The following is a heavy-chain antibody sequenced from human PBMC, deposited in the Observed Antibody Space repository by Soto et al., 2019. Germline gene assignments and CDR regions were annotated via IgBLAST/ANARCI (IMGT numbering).Heavy chain of an antibody. CDR1: DGSVSSVRYY. CDR2: IYYSGSS. V-gene: IGHV4-61*01. J-gene: IGHJ4*02. Sequence: SETLSLTCTVSDGSVSSVRYYWSWIRQPPGKGLEWIGYIYYSGSSNYNPSLKSRVTISVDTSKNQFSLKLTSVTAADTAVYYCARNSAPGYFDKWCQGALVTVST. CDR3: ARNSAPGYFDK.